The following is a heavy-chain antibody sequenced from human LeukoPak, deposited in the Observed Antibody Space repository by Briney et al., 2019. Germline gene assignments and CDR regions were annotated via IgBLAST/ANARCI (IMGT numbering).Heavy chain of an antibody. CDR2: INHSGST. J-gene: IGHJ6*04. D-gene: IGHD4-17*01. CDR1: GGSLSGYY. V-gene: IGHV4-34*01. CDR3: ARQSYTVTHYCGMDV. Sequence: SETLSLTCAVYGGSVYGGSLSGYYWSWIRQPPGKGLEWIGEINHSGSTNYNPSLKSRVTISADTSKNQFSLELSSVTAADTAVYYCARQSYTVTHYCGMDVWGSGTTVTVSS.